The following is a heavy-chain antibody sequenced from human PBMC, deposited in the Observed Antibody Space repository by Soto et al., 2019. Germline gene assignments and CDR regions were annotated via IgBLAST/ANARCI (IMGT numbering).Heavy chain of an antibody. Sequence: ASVKVSCKASGYRFTSYGIGWVRQAPGQGLEWMGWINAYNGNTNYAQNLQGRVTLTTDTSTSTAYMELSTLRSDDTAVYYCAKLLTIFGPWAMDVWGQGTTVTVSS. V-gene: IGHV1-18*01. CDR1: GYRFTSYG. CDR2: INAYNGNT. D-gene: IGHD3-3*01. J-gene: IGHJ6*02. CDR3: AKLLTIFGPWAMDV.